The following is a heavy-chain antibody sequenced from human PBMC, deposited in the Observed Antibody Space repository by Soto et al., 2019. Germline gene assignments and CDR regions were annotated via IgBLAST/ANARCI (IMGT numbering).Heavy chain of an antibody. J-gene: IGHJ4*02. Sequence: SETRSRTCTVSGGSISSYYWSWIRQPPGKGLEWIAYMFYSGNTNYNPSLKSRVTMSVDTSKNQFSLKLTSVTAADTAVYYCAEGFYFDFWGQGTLVTVSS. V-gene: IGHV4-59*01. CDR3: AEGFYFDF. CDR2: MFYSGNT. CDR1: GGSISSYY.